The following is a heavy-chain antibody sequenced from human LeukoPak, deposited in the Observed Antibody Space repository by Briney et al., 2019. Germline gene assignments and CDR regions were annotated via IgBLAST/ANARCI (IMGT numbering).Heavy chain of an antibody. J-gene: IGHJ4*02. CDR3: ARGEYYYDSSGYTR. V-gene: IGHV1-18*01. CDR2: ISAYNGNT. Sequence: ASVKVSCKASGYTFTSYGISWVRQAPGQGLEWMGWISAYNGNTNYAQKLQGRVTMTTDTSTNTAYMELRSLRSDDTAVYYCARGEYYYDSSGYTRWGQGTLVTVSS. D-gene: IGHD3-22*01. CDR1: GYTFTSYG.